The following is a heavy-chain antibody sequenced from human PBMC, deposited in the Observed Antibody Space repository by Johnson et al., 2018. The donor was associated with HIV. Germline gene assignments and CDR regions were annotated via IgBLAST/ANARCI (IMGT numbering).Heavy chain of an antibody. CDR3: AKDPYDSSGYRRDAFDI. CDR1: GFSFSDYY. J-gene: IGHJ3*02. Sequence: QVQLVESGGGLVKPGGSLRLSCAASGFSFSDYYMSWIRQAPGKGLEWVSYISSSGSTIYYADSVVKGRFTISRANAKNSVFLKMNSLRAEDTAVYYCAKDPYDSSGYRRDAFDIWGQGTMVTVSS. D-gene: IGHD3-22*01. V-gene: IGHV3-11*01. CDR2: ISSSGSTI.